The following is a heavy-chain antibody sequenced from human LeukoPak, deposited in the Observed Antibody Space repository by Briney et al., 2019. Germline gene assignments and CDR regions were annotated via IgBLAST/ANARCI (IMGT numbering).Heavy chain of an antibody. Sequence: GGSLRLSCAASGITFSNSWMCWVRQAPGKGLEWVANIKEDGSEKYYVNSVKGRFTVSRDNAKNSLYLQMNSLRAEDTAVYYCARGGGSGSYYKRELDYWGQGTLVTVSS. D-gene: IGHD3-10*01. J-gene: IGHJ4*02. CDR3: ARGGGSGSYYKRELDY. CDR1: GITFSNSW. CDR2: IKEDGSEK. V-gene: IGHV3-7*01.